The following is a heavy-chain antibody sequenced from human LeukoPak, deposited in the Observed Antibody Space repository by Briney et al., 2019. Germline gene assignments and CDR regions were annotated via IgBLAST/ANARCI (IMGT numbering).Heavy chain of an antibody. Sequence: SETLSLTCTVSSGSISTSNYYWGWVRQPPGKALEWIGNIFYSGSTYYSPSLKSRVTISVDTSKNRFSLKLSSVTATDTAVYYCARESDSSGMRGAFDVWGQGTMVTVSS. CDR3: ARESDSSGMRGAFDV. J-gene: IGHJ3*01. CDR1: SGSISTSNYY. V-gene: IGHV4-39*07. D-gene: IGHD3-22*01. CDR2: IFYSGST.